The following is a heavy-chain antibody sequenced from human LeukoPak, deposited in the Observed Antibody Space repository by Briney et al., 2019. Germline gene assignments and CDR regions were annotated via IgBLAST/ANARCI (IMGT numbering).Heavy chain of an antibody. V-gene: IGHV4-4*07. J-gene: IGHJ6*02. CDR1: GGSISSYY. CDR2: IYTSGST. CDR3: ARRGLVRPDYYYGMDV. D-gene: IGHD6-19*01. Sequence: SETLSLTCTVSGGSISSYYWSWIRQPAGKGLEWIGRIYTSGSTNYNPSLKSRVTISVDKSKNQFSLKLSSVTAADTAVYYCARRGLVRPDYYYGMDVWGQGTTVTVSS.